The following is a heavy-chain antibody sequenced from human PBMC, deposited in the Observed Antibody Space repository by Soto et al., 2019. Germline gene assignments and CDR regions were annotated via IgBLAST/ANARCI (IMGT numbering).Heavy chain of an antibody. CDR3: ARIVEDSGRGTYYYGMDV. CDR1: GVSVSSGIYY. D-gene: IGHD1-26*01. CDR2: IYYSGST. J-gene: IGHJ6*02. V-gene: IGHV4-61*01. Sequence: SETLSLTDTFSGVSVSSGIYYWSWIRQPPGKGLEWIGYIYYSGSTNYNPSLKSRVTISVDTSKNQFSLKLSSVTAADTAVYYCARIVEDSGRGTYYYGMDVWGQGTTVTVSS.